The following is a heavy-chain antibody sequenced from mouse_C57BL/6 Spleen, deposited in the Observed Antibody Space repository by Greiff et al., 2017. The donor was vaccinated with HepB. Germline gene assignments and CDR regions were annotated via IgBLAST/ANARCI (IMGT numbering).Heavy chain of an antibody. V-gene: IGHV1-64*01. CDR2: IHPNSGST. CDR3: ARGPTVVATSRYFDY. D-gene: IGHD1-1*01. Sequence: QVQLQQPGAELVKPGASVKLSCKASGYTFTSYWMHWVKQRPGQGLEWIGMIHPNSGSTNYNEKFKSKATLTVDKSSSTAYMQLSSLTSEDSAVYYCARGPTVVATSRYFDYWGQGTTLTVSS. J-gene: IGHJ2*01. CDR1: GYTFTSYW.